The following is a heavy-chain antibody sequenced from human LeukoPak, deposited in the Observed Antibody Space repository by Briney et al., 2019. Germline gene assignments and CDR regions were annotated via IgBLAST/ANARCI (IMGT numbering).Heavy chain of an antibody. CDR1: GYTFTSYA. D-gene: IGHD6-19*01. V-gene: IGHV1-3*01. CDR2: INAGNGNT. CDR3: ARLGLGIAVAGTGDY. J-gene: IGHJ4*02. Sequence: ASVKVSCKASGYTFTSYAMHWVRQAPGQRLEWMGWINAGNGNTKYSQKFQGRVTITRDTSASTAYMEPSSLRSEDTAVYYCARLGLGIAVAGTGDYWGQGTLVTVSS.